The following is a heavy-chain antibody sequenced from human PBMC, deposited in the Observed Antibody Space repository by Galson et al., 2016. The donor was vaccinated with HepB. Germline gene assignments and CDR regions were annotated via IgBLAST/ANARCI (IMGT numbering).Heavy chain of an antibody. CDR3: AKDSRRGLGSYTGYMDV. J-gene: IGHJ6*03. CDR1: GFTFSSYG. V-gene: IGHV3-30*18. D-gene: IGHD3-10*01. Sequence: SLRLSCAASGFTFSSYGMHWVRQAPGKGLEWVAVISYDGSNKYYADSVKGRFTISRDNSKNTLYLQMNSLRAEDTAVYYCAKDSRRGLGSYTGYMDVWGKGSTVTVSS. CDR2: ISYDGSNK.